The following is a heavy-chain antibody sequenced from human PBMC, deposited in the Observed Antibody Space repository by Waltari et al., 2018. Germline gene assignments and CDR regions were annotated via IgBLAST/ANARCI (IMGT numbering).Heavy chain of an antibody. CDR2: INHSGST. V-gene: IGHV4-34*01. CDR1: GGSFSGYY. D-gene: IGHD4-17*01. CDR3: ARGTPPLRRTRGMDV. Sequence: QVQLQQWGAGLLKPSETLSLTCAVYGGSFSGYYWSWIRQPPGKGREWIGEINHSGSTNYNPSLKSRVTISVDTSKNQFSLKLSAVTAADTAVYYCARGTPPLRRTRGMDVWGQGTTVTVSS. J-gene: IGHJ6*02.